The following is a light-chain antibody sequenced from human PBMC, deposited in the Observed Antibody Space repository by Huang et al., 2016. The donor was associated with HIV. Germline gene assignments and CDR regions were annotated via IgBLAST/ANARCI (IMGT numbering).Light chain of an antibody. CDR2: WAS. Sequence: DIVMTQSPDSLAVSLGERATINCKSSQSVLYSSKNKNYLAWYQQKPGQPPKLLIYWASTRESGVPDRFSGSGSGTDFTLTINSLQAEDLAVYYCQQYYSTPLTFGGGTRVEIK. CDR1: QSVLYSSKNKNY. J-gene: IGKJ4*01. V-gene: IGKV4-1*01. CDR3: QQYYSTPLT.